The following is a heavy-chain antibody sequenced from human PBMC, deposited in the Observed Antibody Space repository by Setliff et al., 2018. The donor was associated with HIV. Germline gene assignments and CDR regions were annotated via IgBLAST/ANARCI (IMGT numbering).Heavy chain of an antibody. CDR1: GFTFSPYW. CDR3: ASSYPNYNYGNYDFWSGYYHDDAFDI. D-gene: IGHD3-3*01. Sequence: LRLSCAASGFTFSPYWMHWVRQAPGKGLVWVSRINSDGTSTTYADSVKGRFTISRDNAKNTLYLQMNSLRAEDTAVYYCASSYPNYNYGNYDFWSGYYHDDAFDIWGQGTMVTVSS. V-gene: IGHV3-74*03. J-gene: IGHJ3*02. CDR2: INSDGTST.